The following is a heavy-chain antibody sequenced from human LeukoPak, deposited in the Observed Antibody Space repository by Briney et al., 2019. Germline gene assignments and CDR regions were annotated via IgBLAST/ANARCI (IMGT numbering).Heavy chain of an antibody. J-gene: IGHJ4*02. CDR1: GDSVSSNSAA. CDR3: ARTRSPLGYYDYVWGSYRWYYFDY. V-gene: IGHV6-1*01. D-gene: IGHD3-16*02. Sequence: SQTLSLTCAISGDSVSSNSAAWNWIRQSPSRGLEWLGRTYYRSKWYNDYAVSVKSRITINPDTSKNQFSLKLSSVTAADTAVYYCARTRSPLGYYDYVWGSYRWYYFDYWGQGTLVTVSS. CDR2: TYYRSKWYN.